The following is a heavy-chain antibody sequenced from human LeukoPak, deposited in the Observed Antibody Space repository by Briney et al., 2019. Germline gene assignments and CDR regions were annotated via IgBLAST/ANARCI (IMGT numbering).Heavy chain of an antibody. CDR3: ARVMGYDYYYGMDV. CDR2: INWNGGST. V-gene: IGHV3-20*02. D-gene: IGHD5-12*01. J-gene: IGHJ6*02. CDR1: GFTFDDYG. Sequence: PGGSLRLSFAASGFTFDDYGMSWVRQAPGKGLEWVSGINWNGGSTGYADSVKGRFTISRDNAKNSLYLQMNSLRAEDTALYHCARVMGYDYYYGMDVWGQGTTVTVSS.